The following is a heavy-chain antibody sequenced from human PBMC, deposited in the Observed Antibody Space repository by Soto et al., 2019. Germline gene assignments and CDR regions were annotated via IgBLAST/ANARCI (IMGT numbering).Heavy chain of an antibody. CDR2: IYYSGST. V-gene: IGHV4-59*01. D-gene: IGHD6-25*01. Sequence: SETLSLTCTVSGGSISSYYWSWIRQPPGKGLERIGYIYYSGSTNYNPSLKSRVTISVDTSKNQFSLKLSSVTAADTAIYYCARVAPATGFCDFWRQGTLVTVSS. CDR1: GGSISSYY. J-gene: IGHJ4*02. CDR3: ARVAPATGFCDF.